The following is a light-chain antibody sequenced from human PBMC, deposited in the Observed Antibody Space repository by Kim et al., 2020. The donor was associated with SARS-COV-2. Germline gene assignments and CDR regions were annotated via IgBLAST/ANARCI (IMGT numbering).Light chain of an antibody. CDR1: TSNIGSNT. CDR3: AAWDDSLSGLV. J-gene: IGLJ3*02. CDR2: SNN. V-gene: IGLV1-44*01. Sequence: ELTQPPSASGTPGQRVTISCSGSTSNIGSNTVNWYQQLPGTAPKLLIYSNNQRPSGVPDRFSGSKSGTSASLAISGLRPEDETDYYCAAWDDSLSGLVFGGGTQLTVL.